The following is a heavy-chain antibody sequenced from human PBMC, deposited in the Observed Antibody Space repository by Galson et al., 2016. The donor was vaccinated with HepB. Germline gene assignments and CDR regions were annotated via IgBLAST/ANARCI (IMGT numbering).Heavy chain of an antibody. J-gene: IGHJ4*02. Sequence: LSLTCSVSGDSINIARYFWGWIRQSPTRGLEWIGTIANSGSTYYNPSLRSLVSISVDTSRNQFSLKLNSVTAADTALYYCVRDEYNISWYKYWGQGTLVTVSS. CDR1: GDSINIARYF. CDR2: IANSGST. D-gene: IGHD6-13*01. V-gene: IGHV4-39*02. CDR3: VRDEYNISWYKY.